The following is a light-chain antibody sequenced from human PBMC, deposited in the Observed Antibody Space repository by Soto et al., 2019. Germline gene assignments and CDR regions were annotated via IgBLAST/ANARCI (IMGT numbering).Light chain of an antibody. J-gene: IGLJ1*01. CDR1: SSDVGGYNY. CDR2: EVN. CDR3: SSYAGSSNV. V-gene: IGLV2-8*01. Sequence: QSVLTQPPSASGSPGQSVAISCTGTSSDVGGYNYVSWYQQHPGKAPKLMIYEVNKRPSGVPDRFSGSKSGNTAYLTVSGLQAVDEAHYYCSSYAGSSNVFGTGTKVTVL.